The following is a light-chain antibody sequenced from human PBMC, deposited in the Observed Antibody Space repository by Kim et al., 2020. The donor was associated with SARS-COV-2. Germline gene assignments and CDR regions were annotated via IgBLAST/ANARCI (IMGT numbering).Light chain of an antibody. Sequence: SSELTQDPAVSVALGQTVRITCQGDSLGSYYASWYQKKPGQAPVLVISSKNNRPSGIPDRFSGSNSGNTASLTISVAQAEDEADYYCISRDSSINPVVLFGGGTQLTVL. CDR1: SLGSYY. CDR2: SKN. J-gene: IGLJ2*01. CDR3: ISRDSSINPVVL. V-gene: IGLV3-19*01.